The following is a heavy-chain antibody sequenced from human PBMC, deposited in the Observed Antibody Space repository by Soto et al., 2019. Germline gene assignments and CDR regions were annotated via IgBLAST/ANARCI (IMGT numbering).Heavy chain of an antibody. CDR1: GYSFTSYW. V-gene: IGHV5-10-1*01. Sequence: GESLKISCKGSGYSFTSYWISWVRQMAVKGLEWMGRIDPSDSYTNYSPSFQGHVTISADKPISTAYLQWSSLKASDTAMYYCARQNGSRWSDWGQGTRVTVSS. CDR2: IDPSDSYT. J-gene: IGHJ4*02. CDR3: ARQNGSRWSD. D-gene: IGHD6-13*01.